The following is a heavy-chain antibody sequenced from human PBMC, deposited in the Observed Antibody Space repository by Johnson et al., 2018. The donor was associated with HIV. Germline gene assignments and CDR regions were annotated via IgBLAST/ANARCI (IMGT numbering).Heavy chain of an antibody. Sequence: QVQLVESGGGLVQPGGSLRLSCAASGFTFSSYVMSWVRQAPGEGLEWVAVISYDGSNKYYADSVKGRFTISRDNSKNTLYLQMNSLRAEDTAVYYCARDPGPGSSSHERSWGGFDIWGQGTMVTVSS. CDR3: ARDPGPGSSSHERSWGGFDI. CDR1: GFTFSSYV. D-gene: IGHD6-6*01. CDR2: ISYDGSNK. V-gene: IGHV3-30*03. J-gene: IGHJ3*02.